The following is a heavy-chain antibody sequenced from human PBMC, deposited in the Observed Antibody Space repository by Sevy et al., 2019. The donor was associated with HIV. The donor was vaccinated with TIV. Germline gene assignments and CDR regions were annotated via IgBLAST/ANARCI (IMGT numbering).Heavy chain of an antibody. D-gene: IGHD6-19*01. Sequence: GGSLRLSCAASGFTFSNYDMGWVRQAPGKGLEWISAIGGFSDDKYYSDSVKGRFTISRDNSKTTLYLQMNSLRAEDTAVYYCARESIAVAGIGYYFDSWGQGTLVTVSS. V-gene: IGHV3-23*01. CDR2: IGGFSDDK. CDR3: ARESIAVAGIGYYFDS. J-gene: IGHJ4*02. CDR1: GFTFSNYD.